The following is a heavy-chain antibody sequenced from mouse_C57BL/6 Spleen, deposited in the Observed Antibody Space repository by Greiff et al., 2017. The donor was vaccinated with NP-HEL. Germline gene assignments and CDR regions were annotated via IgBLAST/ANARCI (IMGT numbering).Heavy chain of an antibody. D-gene: IGHD4-1*01. CDR3: ARSNWTYYAMDY. J-gene: IGHJ4*01. Sequence: EVKLVESGGGLVKPGGSLKLSCAASGFTFSDYGMHWVRQAPEKGLEWVAYISSGSSTIYYADTVKGRFTISRDNAKNTLFLQMTSLRSEDTAMYYCARSNWTYYAMDYWGQGTSVTVSS. CDR2: ISSGSSTI. CDR1: GFTFSDYG. V-gene: IGHV5-17*01.